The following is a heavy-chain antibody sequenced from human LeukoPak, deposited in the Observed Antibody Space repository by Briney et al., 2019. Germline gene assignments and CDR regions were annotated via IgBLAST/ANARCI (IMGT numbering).Heavy chain of an antibody. J-gene: IGHJ4*02. CDR1: GGSISSYY. CDR2: IYYSGST. V-gene: IGHV4-59*01. CDR3: ARFFLSGNYFDY. D-gene: IGHD2-15*01. Sequence: SETLSLTCTVSGGSISSYYWSWIRQPPGKGLEWIGYIYYSGSTNYNPSLKSRVTISVDTSKNQFSLKLSSVTAADTAVYYCARFFLSGNYFDYWGQGTLVTVSS.